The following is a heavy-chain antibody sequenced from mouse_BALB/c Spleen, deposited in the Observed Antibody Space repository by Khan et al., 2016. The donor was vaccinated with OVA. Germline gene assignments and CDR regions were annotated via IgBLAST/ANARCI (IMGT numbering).Heavy chain of an antibody. CDR3: SRHGSTSWFAY. CDR1: GYSFSTYY. J-gene: IGHJ3*01. CDR2: IDPFNGSS. V-gene: IGHV1S135*01. Sequence: EVQLQESGPELMKPGASVKISCKASGYSFSTYYIHWVTRSHGKTLEWIGYIDPFNGSSTYNQKFQGQATLTVDKSSSTAYMHLTSLTSEDSAVYYCSRHGSTSWFAYWGQGTLVTVSA. D-gene: IGHD1-1*01.